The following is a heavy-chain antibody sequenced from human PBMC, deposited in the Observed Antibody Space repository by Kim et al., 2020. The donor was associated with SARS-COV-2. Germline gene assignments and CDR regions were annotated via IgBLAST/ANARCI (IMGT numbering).Heavy chain of an antibody. J-gene: IGHJ4*02. CDR3: ARAAAAAPYYFDY. D-gene: IGHD6-13*01. Sequence: YPGSVKGRFTISRENAKNSLYLQMNSLRAGDTAVYYCARAAAAAPYYFDYWGQGTLVTVSS. V-gene: IGHV3-13*01.